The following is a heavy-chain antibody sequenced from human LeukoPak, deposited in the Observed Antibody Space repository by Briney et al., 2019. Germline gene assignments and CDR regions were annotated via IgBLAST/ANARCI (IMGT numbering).Heavy chain of an antibody. CDR2: ISYDGSNK. CDR3: AKDRFAGATRYYFDY. D-gene: IGHD1-26*01. Sequence: GGSLRLSCAASGFTFSSYGMHWVRQAPGKGLEWVAVISYDGSNKYYADSVKGRFTISRDNSKNTVYLQMNSLRAEDTAVYYCAKDRFAGATRYYFDYWGQGTLVTVSP. J-gene: IGHJ4*02. V-gene: IGHV3-30*18. CDR1: GFTFSSYG.